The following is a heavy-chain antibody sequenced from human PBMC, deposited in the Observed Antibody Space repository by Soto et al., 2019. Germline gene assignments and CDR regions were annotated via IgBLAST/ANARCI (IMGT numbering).Heavy chain of an antibody. J-gene: IGHJ6*02. CDR2: IFYSGTT. D-gene: IGHD1-1*01. V-gene: IGHV4-30-4*01. CDR1: GDSISGADYY. Sequence: SETLSLTCTVSGDSISGADYYWSWIRQTPGKGLEWIGHIFYSGTTYYNPSLKSRLTISVDTSKNHFSLRLTSVTAADTAVYYCARDLWVEPELYYYGMDVWGQGTPVTVSS. CDR3: ARDLWVEPELYYYGMDV.